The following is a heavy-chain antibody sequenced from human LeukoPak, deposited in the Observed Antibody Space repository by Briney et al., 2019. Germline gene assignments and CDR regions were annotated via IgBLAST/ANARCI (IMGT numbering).Heavy chain of an antibody. CDR2: IRSKAYGGTT. CDR1: GFTFGDFA. V-gene: IGHV3-49*03. Sequence: GRSLRLSCTASGFTFGDFAMSWFRQAPGKGLEWVGFIRSKAYGGTTEYAASVKGRFTISRDDSKSIAYLQMNSLKTEDTAVYYCTRGVLRYCSSTSCYTLFDYWGQGTLVTVSS. D-gene: IGHD2-2*02. CDR3: TRGVLRYCSSTSCYTLFDY. J-gene: IGHJ4*02.